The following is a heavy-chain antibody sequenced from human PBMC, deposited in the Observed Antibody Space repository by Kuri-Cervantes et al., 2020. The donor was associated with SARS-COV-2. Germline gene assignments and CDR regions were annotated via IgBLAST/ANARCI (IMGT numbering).Heavy chain of an antibody. J-gene: IGHJ4*02. V-gene: IGHV3-43*01. Sequence: GESLKISCAASGFTFDDYTMHWVRQAPGKGLEWVSLITWGGGATYYADSLKGRFTISRDNSKNSLSLQMNSLRAEDTAVYYCARVRGGSSATSYFDYWGQGTLVTVSS. CDR3: ARVRGGSSATSYFDY. CDR2: ITWGGGAT. CDR1: GFTFDDYT. D-gene: IGHD6-6*01.